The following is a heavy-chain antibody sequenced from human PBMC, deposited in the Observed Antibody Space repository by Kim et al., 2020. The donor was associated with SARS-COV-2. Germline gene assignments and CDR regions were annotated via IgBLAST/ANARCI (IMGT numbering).Heavy chain of an antibody. Sequence: GGSLRLSCAASGFTFSSYAMSWVRQAPGKGLEWVSAISGSGGSTYYADSVKGRFTISRDNSKNTLYLQMNSLRAEDTAVYYCAKDTSVASRNWYFDYWGQGTLVTVSS. D-gene: IGHD5-12*01. V-gene: IGHV3-23*01. CDR2: ISGSGGST. J-gene: IGHJ4*02. CDR1: GFTFSSYA. CDR3: AKDTSVASRNWYFDY.